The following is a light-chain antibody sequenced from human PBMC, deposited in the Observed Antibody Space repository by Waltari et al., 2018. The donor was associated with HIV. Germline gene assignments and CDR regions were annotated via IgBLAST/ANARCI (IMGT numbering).Light chain of an antibody. CDR2: SNN. CDR3: ATWDDSPDGPV. CDR1: SSNFGSNT. J-gene: IGLJ3*02. Sequence: QSVLTQQPSASGTPGPRVTISCSGSSSNFGSNTVNWYQHLPGTAPKLLIYSNNQRPSGVPDRFSGSKSGTSASLAISGLQSEDEADYYCATWDDSPDGPVFGGGTKLTVL. V-gene: IGLV1-44*01.